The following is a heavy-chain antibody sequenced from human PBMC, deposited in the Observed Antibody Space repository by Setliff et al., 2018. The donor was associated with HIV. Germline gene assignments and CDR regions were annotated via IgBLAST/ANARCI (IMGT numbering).Heavy chain of an antibody. J-gene: IGHJ4*02. CDR2: IIPILGIA. D-gene: IGHD4-17*01. Sequence: SVKVSCKASGGTFSSYAISWVRQAPGQGLEWMGGIIPILGIANYAQKFQGRVTITTDESTSTAYMELSSLRSEDTAVYYCARDLEPHYGDFGPFDYWGPGTLVTVSS. CDR3: ARDLEPHYGDFGPFDY. V-gene: IGHV1-69*10. CDR1: GGTFSSYA.